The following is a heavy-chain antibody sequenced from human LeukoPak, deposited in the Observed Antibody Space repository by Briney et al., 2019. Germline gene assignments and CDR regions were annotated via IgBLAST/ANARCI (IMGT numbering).Heavy chain of an antibody. Sequence: PSETLSLICAVYGGSFSGYYWSWIRQPPGKGLEWIGEINHSGSTNYNPSLKSRVTMSVDTSKNQFSLKLSSVTAADTAVYYCASGITGTLGDYWGQGTLVTVSS. CDR1: GGSFSGYY. J-gene: IGHJ4*02. CDR3: ASGITGTLGDY. D-gene: IGHD1-20*01. CDR2: INHSGST. V-gene: IGHV4-34*01.